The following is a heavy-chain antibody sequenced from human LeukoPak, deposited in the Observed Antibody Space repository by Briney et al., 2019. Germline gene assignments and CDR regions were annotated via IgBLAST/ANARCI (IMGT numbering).Heavy chain of an antibody. V-gene: IGHV1-69*04. CDR2: IIPILGIA. CDR3: ASKVGATFLTNAFDI. CDR1: GGTFSSYA. D-gene: IGHD1-26*01. Sequence: ASVKVSCKASGGTFSSYAISWVRQAPGQGLEWMGRIIPILGIANYAQKFQGRVTITADKSTSTAYMELSSLRSEDTAMYYCASKVGATFLTNAFDIWGQGTMVTVSS. J-gene: IGHJ3*02.